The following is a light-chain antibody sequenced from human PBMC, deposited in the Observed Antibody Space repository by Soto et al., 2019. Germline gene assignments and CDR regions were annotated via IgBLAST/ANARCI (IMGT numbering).Light chain of an antibody. V-gene: IGLV1-51*02. Sequence: QSVLTQPPSVSAAPGQKVTISCSGSSSNIGNNYVSWYQQLPGTAPQLLIYENNKRPSWMPDRLSGSKSAASATLVITGRLTGEDADYYCGTSYSSMSAGVFGGGTKVTVL. CDR1: SSNIGNNY. CDR3: GTSYSSMSAGV. J-gene: IGLJ3*02. CDR2: ENN.